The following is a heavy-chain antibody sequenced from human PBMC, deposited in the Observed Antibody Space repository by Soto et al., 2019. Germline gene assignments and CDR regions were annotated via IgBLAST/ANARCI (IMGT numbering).Heavy chain of an antibody. CDR3: PREIYYYDRSGYLNY. CDR1: GFTFRSYA. D-gene: IGHD3-22*01. J-gene: IGHJ4*02. CDR2: ISYDGSNK. Sequence: PRGSLRLSCAASGFTFRSYAMHWVRQAPGKGLEWVAVISYDGSNKYYADSVKGRFTISRDNSKNTLYLQMNSLRAEDTAVYYCPREIYYYDRSGYLNYWRQGT. V-gene: IGHV3-30-3*01.